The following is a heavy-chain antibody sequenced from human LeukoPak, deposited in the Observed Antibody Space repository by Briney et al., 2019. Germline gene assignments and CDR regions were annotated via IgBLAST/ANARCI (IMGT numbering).Heavy chain of an antibody. D-gene: IGHD3-10*01. Sequence: SETLSLTCTVSGDSIRRSNDYWSWIRQPPGKGLEWIGEINHSGSTNYNPSLKSRVTISVDTSKNQFSLKLSSVTAADTAVYYCARARITMVRGVYFDYWGQGTLVTVSS. J-gene: IGHJ4*02. V-gene: IGHV4-39*07. CDR1: GDSIRRSNDY. CDR3: ARARITMVRGVYFDY. CDR2: INHSGST.